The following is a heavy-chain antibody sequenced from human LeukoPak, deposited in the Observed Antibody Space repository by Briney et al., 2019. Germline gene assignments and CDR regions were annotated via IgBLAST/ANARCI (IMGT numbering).Heavy chain of an antibody. CDR2: ISYDGNNK. CDR3: ARDLVGGWDDSSGYYYGYFDY. D-gene: IGHD3-22*01. J-gene: IGHJ4*02. CDR1: GFTFAIYA. Sequence: GGSLRLSCAASGFTFAIYAMHWVRQAPGKGLEWVVVISYDGNNKYYADSVKGRFTISRDNSKNTLYLQMNSLRAEDTAVYYCARDLVGGWDDSSGYYYGYFDYWGQGTLVTVSS. V-gene: IGHV3-30-3*01.